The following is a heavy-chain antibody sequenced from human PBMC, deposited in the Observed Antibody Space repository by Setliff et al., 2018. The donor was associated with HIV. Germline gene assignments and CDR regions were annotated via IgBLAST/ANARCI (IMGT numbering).Heavy chain of an antibody. CDR1: GNTLTDYY. CDR2: IYPNTGGT. D-gene: IGHD4-17*01. Sequence: ASVKVSCKASGNTLTDYYIHWVRQAPGQGLEWMGWIYPNTGGTNYAQKFQGRVTMTRDTSISTAYMELSRLRSDDTAVYYCARSTTADWGQGTMVTVSS. J-gene: IGHJ4*02. V-gene: IGHV1-2*02. CDR3: ARSTTAD.